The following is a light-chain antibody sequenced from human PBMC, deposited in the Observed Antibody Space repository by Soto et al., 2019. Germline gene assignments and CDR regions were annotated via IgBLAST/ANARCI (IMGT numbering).Light chain of an antibody. CDR3: QQSYSTPYT. V-gene: IGKV1-39*01. J-gene: IGKJ2*01. CDR2: AAS. Sequence: DIQMTQSPSSLSASVGDRVTITCRASQSISSYLNWYQQKPGKAPKLLIYAASSLQSGVPSRFSGSGSGTDLTLTISSLQPEDFETYYCQQSYSTPYTFGQGTELEIK. CDR1: QSISSY.